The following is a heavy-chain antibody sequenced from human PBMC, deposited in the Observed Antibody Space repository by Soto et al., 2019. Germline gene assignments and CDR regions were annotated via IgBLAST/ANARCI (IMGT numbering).Heavy chain of an antibody. V-gene: IGHV3-15*01. CDR1: GLIFSDVW. CDR3: TTSDLGVDF. Sequence: EVQLVESGGGWVKPGGSLRLSCAASGLIFSDVWMTWVRQAPGKGLEWVGRIKTKPDDGTIDYAAPVRGRFTISRDDSKNTLYLQMTSLTPDATGVYYCTTSDLGVDFWGPGTLVTVSS. J-gene: IGHJ4*02. CDR2: IKTKPDDGTI.